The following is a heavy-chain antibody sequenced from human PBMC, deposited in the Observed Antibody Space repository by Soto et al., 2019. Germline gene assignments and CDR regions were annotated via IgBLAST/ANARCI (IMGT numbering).Heavy chain of an antibody. J-gene: IGHJ4*02. Sequence: QVQLVESGGGVVQPGGSLRLSCAASGFRFNNYAIDWVRQAPGKGLEWVAFISFDGRKQYYGDSVQGLFCISRVDSKNTVFLHMSSLRPEDTAVYYCAKTIGLRLGELAPDFWGQGTLVTVSS. V-gene: IGHV3-30*18. CDR1: GFRFNNYA. CDR3: AKTIGLRLGELAPDF. D-gene: IGHD3-16*01. CDR2: ISFDGRKQ.